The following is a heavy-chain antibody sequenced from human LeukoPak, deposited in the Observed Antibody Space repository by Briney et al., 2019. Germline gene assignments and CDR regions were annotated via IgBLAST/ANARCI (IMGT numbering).Heavy chain of an antibody. Sequence: SVKVSCKASGGTFSSYAISWVRQAPGQGLEWMGRIIPILGIANYAQKFQGRVTITADKSTSTAYMELSSLRSEDTAVYYCATSPSTTGTTLGYWGQGTLVTVSS. CDR2: IIPILGIA. V-gene: IGHV1-69*04. D-gene: IGHD1-1*01. J-gene: IGHJ4*02. CDR1: GGTFSSYA. CDR3: ATSPSTTGTTLGY.